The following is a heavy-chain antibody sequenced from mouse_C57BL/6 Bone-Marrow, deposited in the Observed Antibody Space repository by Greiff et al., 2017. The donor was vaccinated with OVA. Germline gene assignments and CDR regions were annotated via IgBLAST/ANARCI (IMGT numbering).Heavy chain of an antibody. CDR3: AREGVNLLLLPYWYFDV. Sequence: QVQLQQPGAELVKPGASVKMSCKASGYTFTSYWITWVKQRPGQGLEWIGDIYPGSGSTNYNEKFKSKATLTVDTSSSTAYMQLSSLTSEDSAVYYCAREGVNLLLLPYWYFDVWGTGTTVTVSS. V-gene: IGHV1-55*01. CDR2: IYPGSGST. CDR1: GYTFTSYW. D-gene: IGHD1-1*01. J-gene: IGHJ1*03.